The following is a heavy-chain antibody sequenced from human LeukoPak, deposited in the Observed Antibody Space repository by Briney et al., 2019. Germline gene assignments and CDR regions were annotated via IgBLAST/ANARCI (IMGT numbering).Heavy chain of an antibody. CDR2: IYYSGST. D-gene: IGHD6-19*01. Sequence: SETVSLTCTVSGGSISSSSYYWGWIRQPPGKGLEWIGSIYYSGSTYYNPSLKSRVTISVDTSKDQFSLKLSSVTAADTAVYYCARLKSGWFIDYWGQGTLVTVSS. V-gene: IGHV4-39*01. CDR3: ARLKSGWFIDY. CDR1: GGSISSSSYY. J-gene: IGHJ4*02.